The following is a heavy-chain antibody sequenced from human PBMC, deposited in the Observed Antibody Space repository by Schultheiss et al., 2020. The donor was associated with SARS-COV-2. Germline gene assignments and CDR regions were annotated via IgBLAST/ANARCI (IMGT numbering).Heavy chain of an antibody. J-gene: IGHJ4*02. CDR3: AKDREYSPVALDF. V-gene: IGHV3-23*01. CDR2: ISPSGGST. Sequence: GGSLRLSCAASGFTFSSYAMSWVRQAPGMGLEWVSSISPSGGSTYYADSVQGRFTISKDNSKNALYLEMNSLRAEDTGVYYCAKDREYSPVALDFWGQGTLVTVSS. D-gene: IGHD6-19*01. CDR1: GFTFSSYA.